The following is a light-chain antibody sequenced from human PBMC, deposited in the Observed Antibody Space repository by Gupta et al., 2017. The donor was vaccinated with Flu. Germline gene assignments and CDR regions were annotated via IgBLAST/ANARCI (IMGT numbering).Light chain of an antibody. J-gene: IGLJ2*01. V-gene: IGLV3-21*02. Sequence: HWYQHKPGQAPVVVVYDDKDRSSGIPDRFSGSNSGNAATLTISGVEAGDEAHSFCQVWDGRSYPIVVFGGGTKLTVL. CDR2: DDK. CDR3: QVWDGRSYPIVV.